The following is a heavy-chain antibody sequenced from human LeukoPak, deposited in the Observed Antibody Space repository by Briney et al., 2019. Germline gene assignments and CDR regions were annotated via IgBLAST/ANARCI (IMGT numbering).Heavy chain of an antibody. CDR1: GFTFSSYA. D-gene: IGHD5-18*01. Sequence: GGSLRLSCAASGFTFSSYAMHWVRQAPGKGLEWVAVISYDGSNKYYADSVKGRFTISRDNSKNTPYLQMNSLRAEDTAVYYCAKRDTAMAPGGHWGQGTLVTVSS. CDR3: AKRDTAMAPGGH. V-gene: IGHV3-30-3*02. J-gene: IGHJ4*02. CDR2: ISYDGSNK.